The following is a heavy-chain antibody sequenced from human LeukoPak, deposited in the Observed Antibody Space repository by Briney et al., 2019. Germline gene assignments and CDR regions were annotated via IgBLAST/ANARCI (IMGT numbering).Heavy chain of an antibody. CDR2: INPSGGST. J-gene: IGHJ3*02. CDR3: ARSGPGIAAAGDNDAFDI. D-gene: IGHD6-13*01. CDR1: GYTFTSYY. Sequence: ASVKVSCKASGYTFTSYYMHWVRQAPGQGLEWMGIINPSGGSTSYAQKFQGRVTMTRDTSTSTVYMELSSLRSEDTAVYYCARSGPGIAAAGDNDAFDIWGQGTMVTVSS. V-gene: IGHV1-46*01.